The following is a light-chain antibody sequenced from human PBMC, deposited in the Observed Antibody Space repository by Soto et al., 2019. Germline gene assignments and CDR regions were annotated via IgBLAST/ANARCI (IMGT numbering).Light chain of an antibody. CDR3: SSYTTSTTWV. CDR2: EVS. J-gene: IGLJ3*02. Sequence: QSALTQPASVSGSPGQSIANSCTGTNSDVGGYNYVSWYQHHPGKAPKLMIYEVSNRPSGVSNRFSGSKSGNTASLTISGLQAEDEADYYCSSYTTSTTWVFGGGTKLTVL. CDR1: NSDVGGYNY. V-gene: IGLV2-14*01.